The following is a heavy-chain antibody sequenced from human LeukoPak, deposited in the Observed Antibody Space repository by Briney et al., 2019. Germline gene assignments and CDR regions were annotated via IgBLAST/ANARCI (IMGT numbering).Heavy chain of an antibody. J-gene: IGHJ4*02. Sequence: RVTISVDTSKNQFSLKLSSVTAADTAVYYCARGQEYYSGSGLYFHDYWGQGTLVTVSS. CDR3: ARGQEYYSGSGLYFHDY. D-gene: IGHD3-10*01. V-gene: IGHV4-39*07.